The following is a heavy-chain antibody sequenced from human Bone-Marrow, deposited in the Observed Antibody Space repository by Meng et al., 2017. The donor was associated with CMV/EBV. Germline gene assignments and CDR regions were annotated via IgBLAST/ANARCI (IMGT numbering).Heavy chain of an antibody. CDR3: ARAFSRYCSGGSCYSGGWFDP. Sequence: YYILWVRQAPGQGLEWMGIINPSGGSTSYAQKFQGRVTMTRDTSTSTVYMELSSLRSEDTAVYYCARAFSRYCSGGSCYSGGWFDPWGQGTLVTVSS. V-gene: IGHV1-46*01. CDR1: YY. D-gene: IGHD2-15*01. CDR2: INPSGGST. J-gene: IGHJ5*02.